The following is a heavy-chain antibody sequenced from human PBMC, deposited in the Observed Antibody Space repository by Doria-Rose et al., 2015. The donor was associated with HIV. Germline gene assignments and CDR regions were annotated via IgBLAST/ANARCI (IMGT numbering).Heavy chain of an antibody. CDR3: ARIKSSRWYHKYYFDF. CDR1: GVSLSSPGMG. D-gene: IGHD6-13*01. J-gene: IGHJ4*02. Sequence: QVTLKESGPVLVKPTETLTLTCTVSGVSLSSPGMGVSWIRQPPGKALEWLANIFSDDEGTYKTSLKCRLTISRGTSISQVVLTMTDMDPVDTATYYCARIKSSRWYHKYYFDFWGQGTLVIVSA. CDR2: IFSDDEG. V-gene: IGHV2-26*01.